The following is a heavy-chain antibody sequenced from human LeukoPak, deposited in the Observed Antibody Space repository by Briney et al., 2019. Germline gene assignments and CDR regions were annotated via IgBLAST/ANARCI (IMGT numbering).Heavy chain of an antibody. J-gene: IGHJ4*02. CDR3: ARAYGDYDFDY. Sequence: GASVKVSCKASGGTFSSYAISWVRQAPGQGLEWMGRIIPILGIANYAQKLQGRVTMTTDTSTSTAYMELRSLRSDDTAVYYCARAYGDYDFDYWGQGTLVTVSS. CDR1: GGTFSSYA. V-gene: IGHV1-69*04. D-gene: IGHD4-17*01. CDR2: IIPILGIA.